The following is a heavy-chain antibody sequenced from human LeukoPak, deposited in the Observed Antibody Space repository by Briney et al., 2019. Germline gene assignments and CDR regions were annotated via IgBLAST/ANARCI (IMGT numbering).Heavy chain of an antibody. J-gene: IGHJ4*02. D-gene: IGHD4-17*01. CDR2: ISSSSSTI. CDR3: ARDTTVTTIKYFDY. Sequence: PGRSLRLSCAASGFTFSSSAMNWVRQAPGKGLEWVSYISSSSSTIYYADSVKGRFTISRDNAKNSLYLQMNSLRAEDTAVYYCARDTTVTTIKYFDYWGQGTLVTVSS. V-gene: IGHV3-48*01. CDR1: GFTFSSSA.